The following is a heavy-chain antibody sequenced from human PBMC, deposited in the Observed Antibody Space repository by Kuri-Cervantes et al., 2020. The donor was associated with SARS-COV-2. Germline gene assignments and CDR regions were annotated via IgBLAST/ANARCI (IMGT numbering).Heavy chain of an antibody. CDR1: GFTFSSYD. CDR2: IGTAGDT. V-gene: IGHV3-13*03. CDR3: AGLYSNSWSYDY. D-gene: IGHD6-13*01. J-gene: IGHJ4*02. Sequence: GGSLRLSCAACGFTFSSYDMHWVRQATGKGLEWVSAIGTAGDTYYPGSVKGQFTISRENAKNSLYLQMNSLRAGDTAVYYCAGLYSNSWSYDYWGQGTLVTVSS.